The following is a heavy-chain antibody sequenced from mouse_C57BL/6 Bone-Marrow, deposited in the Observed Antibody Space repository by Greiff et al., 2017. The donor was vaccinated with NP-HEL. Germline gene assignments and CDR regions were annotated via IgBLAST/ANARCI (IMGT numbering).Heavy chain of an antibody. CDR2: ISDGGSYT. CDR3: ARGITTVPHLDY. Sequence: QLKESGGGLVKPGGSLKLSCAASGFTFSSYAMSWVRQTPEKRLEWVATISDGGSYTYYQDNVKGRFTISRDNAKNNLYLQMSHLKSEDTAMYYCARGITTVPHLDYWGQGTTLTVSS. V-gene: IGHV5-4*01. D-gene: IGHD1-1*01. CDR1: GFTFSSYA. J-gene: IGHJ2*01.